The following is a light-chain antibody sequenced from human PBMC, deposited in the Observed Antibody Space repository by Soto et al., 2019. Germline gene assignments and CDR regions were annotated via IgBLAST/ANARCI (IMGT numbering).Light chain of an antibody. CDR1: SSDVGGYNY. Sequence: QSALTQPASVSGSPGQSITISCTGTSSDVGGYNYVSWYQQHPGKAPKLMIYDVSNRPSGVSNRFSGSKSGNTASLTISGIQAEDEADYYCSSYTSTSTYVFGTGTKPTVL. V-gene: IGLV2-14*01. CDR2: DVS. CDR3: SSYTSTSTYV. J-gene: IGLJ1*01.